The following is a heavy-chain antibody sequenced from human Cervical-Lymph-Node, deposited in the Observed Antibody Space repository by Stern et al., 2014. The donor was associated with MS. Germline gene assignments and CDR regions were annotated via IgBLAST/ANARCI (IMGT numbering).Heavy chain of an antibody. CDR1: GFTFSSYS. CDR3: ASRGPYYYDSSGYSLGPYFDY. J-gene: IGHJ4*02. CDR2: ISSSSSYI. V-gene: IGHV3-21*01. D-gene: IGHD3-22*01. Sequence: EMQLVESGGGLVKPGGSLRLSCAASGFTFSSYSMNWVRQAPGKGLEWVSSISSSSSYIYYAESVKGRFTISRDNAKISLYLQMNSLRAEDTAVYYCASRGPYYYDSSGYSLGPYFDYWGQGTLVTVSS.